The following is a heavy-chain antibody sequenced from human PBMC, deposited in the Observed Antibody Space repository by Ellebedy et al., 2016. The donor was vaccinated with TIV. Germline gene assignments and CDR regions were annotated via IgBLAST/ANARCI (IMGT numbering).Heavy chain of an antibody. CDR2: IYHSGST. V-gene: IGHV4-59*12. Sequence: MPSETLSLTCTVSGGSISSYYWSWIRQPPGKGLEWIGYIYHSGSTNSNPSLKNRVTISVDTSKNQFSLKLSSVTAADTAVYYCARGQGVMIGWGQGTLVTVSS. J-gene: IGHJ4*02. D-gene: IGHD3-22*01. CDR3: ARGQGVMIG. CDR1: GGSISSYY.